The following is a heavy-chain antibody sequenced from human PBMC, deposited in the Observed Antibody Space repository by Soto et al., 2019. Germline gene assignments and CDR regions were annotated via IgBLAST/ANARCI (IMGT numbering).Heavy chain of an antibody. J-gene: IGHJ4*02. CDR1: GDSMSNTNW. V-gene: IGHV4-4*02. CDR3: AKRTLRRLRFVETH. Sequence: LSLTCTVSGDSMSNTNWWSWVRQPPGKGLEWIGEIYHSGSTNYNPSFKSRVTISVDKSKNQFSLNLTSVTAADTAVYYCAKRTLRRLRFVETHWGQGTLVTVSS. D-gene: IGHD3-3*01. CDR2: IYHSGST.